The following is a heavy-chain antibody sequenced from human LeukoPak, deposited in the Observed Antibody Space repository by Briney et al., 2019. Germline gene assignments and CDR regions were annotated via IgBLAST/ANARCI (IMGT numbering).Heavy chain of an antibody. D-gene: IGHD3-22*01. J-gene: IGHJ4*02. CDR2: IYTGGNT. CDR1: GFTVDSNY. Sequence: GGSLRLSCAASGFTVDSNYLSWVRQAPGKGLEWVSTIYTGGNTYYAASVKGRFTISRDFSKNTVFLHMSSLRAEDTAMYYCARGDDSGYYDYFDYWGQGALVTVSS. CDR3: ARGDDSGYYDYFDY. V-gene: IGHV3-53*01.